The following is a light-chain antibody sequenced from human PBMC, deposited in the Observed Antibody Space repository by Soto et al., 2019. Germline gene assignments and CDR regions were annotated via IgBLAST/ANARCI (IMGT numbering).Light chain of an antibody. CDR1: QSVSSSY. CDR2: DAS. Sequence: ENMLTLSPGTLSLSPGERATLSCRASQSVSSSYLAWYQQKPGRAPRLLIYDASNRATGIPARFSGSGSGTDFTLTISSLEPEDFAVYYCLQRSDRITFGGGSKVDIK. CDR3: LQRSDRIT. J-gene: IGKJ4*01. V-gene: IGKV3-11*01.